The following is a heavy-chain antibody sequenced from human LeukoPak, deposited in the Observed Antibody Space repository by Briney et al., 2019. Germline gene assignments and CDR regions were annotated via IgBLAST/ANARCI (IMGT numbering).Heavy chain of an antibody. V-gene: IGHV4-39*07. CDR2: IYYSGNT. Sequence: SETLSLTCTVSGDSISSSNSYWGWIRQPPGKGLEWIGSIYYSGNTYYNASLKSRVTISVDTSKNQFSLKLSSVTAADTAVYYCARGAQQLILYWFDPWGQGTLVTVSS. CDR1: GDSISSSNSY. D-gene: IGHD6-13*01. J-gene: IGHJ5*02. CDR3: ARGAQQLILYWFDP.